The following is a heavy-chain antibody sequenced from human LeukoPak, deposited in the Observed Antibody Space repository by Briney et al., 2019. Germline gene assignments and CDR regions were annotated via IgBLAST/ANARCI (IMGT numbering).Heavy chain of an antibody. Sequence: SETLSLTCAVSGGSVSGYYWSWVRQPPGTGLEWVGEINHSGSTNYNPSLKGRVSISVDTSKNKFSLKLSSVTAADTAVYYCARVGADAAGLLFDDCSERTL. V-gene: IGHV4-34*01. CDR1: GGSVSGYY. J-gene: IGHJ4*02. CDR2: INHSGST. CDR3: ARVGADAAGLLFDD. D-gene: IGHD1-26*01.